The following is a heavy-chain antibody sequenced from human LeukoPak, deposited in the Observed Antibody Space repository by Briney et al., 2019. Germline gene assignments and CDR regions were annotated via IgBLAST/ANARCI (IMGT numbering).Heavy chain of an antibody. Sequence: GQSLKISCQGSGYSFTSFWIAWVRQMPGKGLEWVGMIYPGDSDTIYSPSFQGQVTISADRSIGTAYLQWTSLKASDTAMYYCARHAPLVRGVIYYFDHWGQGTLVTVSS. D-gene: IGHD3-10*01. CDR1: GYSFTSFW. CDR2: IYPGDSDT. CDR3: ARHAPLVRGVIYYFDH. V-gene: IGHV5-51*01. J-gene: IGHJ4*02.